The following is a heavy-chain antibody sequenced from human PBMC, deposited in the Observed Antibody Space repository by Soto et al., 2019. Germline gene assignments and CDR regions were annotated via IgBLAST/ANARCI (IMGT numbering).Heavy chain of an antibody. V-gene: IGHV3-23*01. CDR1: GFTFSSYA. J-gene: IGHJ4*02. D-gene: IGHD6-19*01. CDR2: INGIGGST. CDR3: AKGGSSGWYYFDY. Sequence: EVRLLESGGGLVQPGGSLRLSCAVSGFTFSSYAMSWVRQAPGQGLELVSAINGIGGSTYFADSVKGRFTISRDNSKNTLYLQMNSLRVEDTAVYYCAKGGSSGWYYFDYWGQGTLVTVSS.